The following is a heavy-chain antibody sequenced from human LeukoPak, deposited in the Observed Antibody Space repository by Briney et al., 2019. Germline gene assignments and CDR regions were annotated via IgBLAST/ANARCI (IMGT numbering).Heavy chain of an antibody. Sequence: SVKVSCKASGGTFSSYAISWVRQAPGQGLEWMGRIIPILGIANYAQKLQGRVTMTTDTSTSTAYMELRSLRSDDTAVYYCARVGTGSSSWYPGTDYYMDVWGKGTTVTVSS. CDR1: GGTFSSYA. CDR2: IIPILGIA. D-gene: IGHD6-13*01. CDR3: ARVGTGSSSWYPGTDYYMDV. V-gene: IGHV1-69*04. J-gene: IGHJ6*03.